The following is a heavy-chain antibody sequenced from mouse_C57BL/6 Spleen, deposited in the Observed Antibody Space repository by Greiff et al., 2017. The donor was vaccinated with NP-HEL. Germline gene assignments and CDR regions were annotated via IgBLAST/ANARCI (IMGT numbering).Heavy chain of an antibody. CDR1: GYTFTSYW. V-gene: IGHV1-55*01. CDR3: ARRIGGNGAMDY. Sequence: QVQLQQPGAELVKPGASVKMSCKASGYTFTSYWITWVKQRPGQGLEWIGDIYPGSGSTNYNEKFKSKATLTVDTSSSTAYMQLSSLTSEDSAVYYCARRIGGNGAMDYWGQGTSVTVSS. CDR2: IYPGSGST. D-gene: IGHD2-1*01. J-gene: IGHJ4*01.